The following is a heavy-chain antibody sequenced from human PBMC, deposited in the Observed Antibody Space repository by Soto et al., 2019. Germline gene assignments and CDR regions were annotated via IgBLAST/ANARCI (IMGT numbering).Heavy chain of an antibody. CDR1: GFTFSSYA. CDR3: AKEYCSGGSWYFVPYYMDV. V-gene: IGHV3-23*01. Sequence: EVQLLESGGGLVQPGGSLRLSCAASGFTFSSYAMSWVRQAPGKGLEWVSAISGSGGSTYYADSVKGRFTISRDNSKNTLYLKTNSLRAEDTAVYYCAKEYCSGGSWYFVPYYMDVWGQGTTVTVSS. J-gene: IGHJ6*03. CDR2: ISGSGGST. D-gene: IGHD2-15*01.